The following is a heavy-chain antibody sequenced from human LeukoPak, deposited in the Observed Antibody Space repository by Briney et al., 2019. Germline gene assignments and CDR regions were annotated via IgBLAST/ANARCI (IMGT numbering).Heavy chain of an antibody. J-gene: IGHJ5*02. V-gene: IGHV1-46*01. D-gene: IGHD5-18*01. Sequence: ASVKVSCKASGYTFTSYYMHWVRQAPGQGLEWMGLINPSGGSTRYAQKFQGRVTMTRDMSTSTVYMELSSLRSEDTAVYYCARALPHRRLMDTTTEQHWFDPWGQRTLVTVSS. CDR1: GYTFTSYY. CDR2: INPSGGST. CDR3: ARALPHRRLMDTTTEQHWFDP.